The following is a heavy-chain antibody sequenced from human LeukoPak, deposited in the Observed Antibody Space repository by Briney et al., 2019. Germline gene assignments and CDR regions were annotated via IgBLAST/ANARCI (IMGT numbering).Heavy chain of an antibody. CDR1: GFTFSSYA. CDR3: ASLRITMIVVVTNFDY. CDR2: ISGSGGST. Sequence: GGSLRLSCAASGFTFSSYAMSWVRQAPGKGLEWVSAISGSGGSTYYADSVKGRFTISRDNSKNTLYLQMNSLRAEDTAVYYCASLRITMIVVVTNFDYWGQGTRVPVSS. V-gene: IGHV3-23*01. J-gene: IGHJ4*02. D-gene: IGHD3-22*01.